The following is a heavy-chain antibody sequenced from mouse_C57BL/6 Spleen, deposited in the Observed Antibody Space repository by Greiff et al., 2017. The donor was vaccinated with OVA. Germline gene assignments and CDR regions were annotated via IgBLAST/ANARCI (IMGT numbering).Heavy chain of an antibody. Sequence: VKLVESGAELARPGASVKLSCKASGYTFTSYGISWVKQRTGQGLEWIGEIYPRSGNTYYNEKFKGKATLTADKSSSTAYMELRSLTSEDSAVYFCARDYGSSYERYFDVWGTGTTVTVSS. CDR2: IYPRSGNT. CDR3: ARDYGSSYERYFDV. CDR1: GYTFTSYG. J-gene: IGHJ1*03. V-gene: IGHV1-81*01. D-gene: IGHD1-1*01.